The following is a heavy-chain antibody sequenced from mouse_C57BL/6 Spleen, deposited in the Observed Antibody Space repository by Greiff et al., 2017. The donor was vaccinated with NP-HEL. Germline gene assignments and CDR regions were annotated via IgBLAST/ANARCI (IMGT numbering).Heavy chain of an antibody. J-gene: IGHJ2*01. CDR1: GYAFSSSW. D-gene: IGHD2-3*01. V-gene: IGHV1-82*01. Sequence: VQLQQSGPELVKPGASVKISCKASGYAFSSSWMNWVKQRPGKGLEWIGRIYPGDGDTNYNGKFKGKATLTADKSSSTAYMQLSSLTSEDSAVYFCARLGWRDYWGQGTTLTVSS. CDR3: ARLGWRDY. CDR2: IYPGDGDT.